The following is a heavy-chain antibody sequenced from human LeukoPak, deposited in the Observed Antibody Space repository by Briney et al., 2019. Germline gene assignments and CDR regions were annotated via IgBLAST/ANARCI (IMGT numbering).Heavy chain of an antibody. CDR1: GGTFSSYA. D-gene: IGHD3-10*01. CDR2: IIPIFGTA. Sequence: GASVKVSCKASGGTFSSYAISWVRQAPGQGLEWMGGIIPIFGTANYAQKFQGRVTITADKSTSTAYMELSSLRSEDTAVYYCASNRGYYGSGIDYYYMDVWGKGTTVTVSS. V-gene: IGHV1-69*06. CDR3: ASNRGYYGSGIDYYYMDV. J-gene: IGHJ6*03.